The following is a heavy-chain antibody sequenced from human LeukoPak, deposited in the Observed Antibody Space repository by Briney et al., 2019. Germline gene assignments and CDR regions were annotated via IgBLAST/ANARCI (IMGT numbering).Heavy chain of an antibody. CDR3: ARHDYDSSGHRRDYYFDY. V-gene: IGHV4-39*01. D-gene: IGHD3-22*01. J-gene: IGHJ4*02. CDR1: GGSISSGGYY. Sequence: SETLSLTCTVSGGSISSGGYYWSWIRQPPGKGLEWIVSVIHSGTTYYNPSLRSRVIVSMDTSKKQFSLRLSSVTAADTAVYYCARHDYDSSGHRRDYYFDYWSQGTLVTVSS. CDR2: VIHSGTT.